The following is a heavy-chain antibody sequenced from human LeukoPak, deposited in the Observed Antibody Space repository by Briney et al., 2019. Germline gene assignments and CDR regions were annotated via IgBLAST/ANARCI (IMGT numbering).Heavy chain of an antibody. J-gene: IGHJ4*02. CDR1: GFTFSSYA. Sequence: GSLRLSCAASGFTFSSYAMSWVRQAPGKGLEWVSAISGSGGSTYYADSVKGRFTISRDNSKNTLYLQMSSLRADDTAMYYCAKHSSGITVAGTIQYWGQGTLVTVSS. V-gene: IGHV3-23*01. CDR3: AKHSSGITVAGTIQY. D-gene: IGHD6-19*01. CDR2: ISGSGGST.